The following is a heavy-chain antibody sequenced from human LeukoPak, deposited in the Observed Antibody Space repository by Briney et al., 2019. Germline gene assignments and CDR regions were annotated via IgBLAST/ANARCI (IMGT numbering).Heavy chain of an antibody. J-gene: IGHJ4*02. CDR1: GFTVSSNS. CDR3: AKGGARYFDWLAIDY. D-gene: IGHD3-9*01. CDR2: IYSGGNT. Sequence: GGSLRLSCTVSGFTVSSNSMSWVRQAPGKGLEWVSFIYSGGNTHYSDSVKGRFTISRDNSKNTLYLQVDSLRAEDTAVYYCAKGGARYFDWLAIDYWGQGTLVTVSS. V-gene: IGHV3-53*01.